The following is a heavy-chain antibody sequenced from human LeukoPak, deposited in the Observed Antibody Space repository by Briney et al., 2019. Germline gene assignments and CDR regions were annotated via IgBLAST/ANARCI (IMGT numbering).Heavy chain of an antibody. CDR3: ATYSSGFGY. V-gene: IGHV3-74*01. D-gene: IGHD6-19*01. CDR2: INSDGGST. CDR1: GFTFSNYW. Sequence: GGSMRLSCSASGFTFSNYWMHWVRHAPGKGLVWVSRINSDGGSTSYADSVKGRFTISRDNAENTLYLQMNSLRGEDTAVYYCATYSSGFGYWGQGTLVTVSS. J-gene: IGHJ4*02.